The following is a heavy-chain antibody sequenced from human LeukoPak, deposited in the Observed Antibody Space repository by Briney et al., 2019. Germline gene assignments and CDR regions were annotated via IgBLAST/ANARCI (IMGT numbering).Heavy chain of an antibody. CDR3: AGEQGYCGSTSCYGWDNWFDP. Sequence: SETLSLTCTVSGGSISSYYWSWIRQPAGKGLEWIGRIYTSGSTNYNPSLKSRVTMSVDTSKNQFSLKLSSVTAADTAVYYCAGEQGYCGSTSCYGWDNWFDPWGQGTLVTVSS. J-gene: IGHJ5*02. CDR2: IYTSGST. CDR1: GGSISSYY. D-gene: IGHD2-2*01. V-gene: IGHV4-4*07.